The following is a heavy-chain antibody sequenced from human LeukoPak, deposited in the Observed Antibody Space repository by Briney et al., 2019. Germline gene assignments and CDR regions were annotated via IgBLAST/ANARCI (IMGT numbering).Heavy chain of an antibody. Sequence: SVKVSCKASGGTFSSYAISWARQAPGQGLKWMGGIIPIFGTANYAQKFQGRVTITADESTSTAYMELSSLRSEDTAVYYCAREPHYGSGSPHGVDVWGQGTTVTVSS. J-gene: IGHJ6*02. D-gene: IGHD3-10*01. CDR2: IIPIFGTA. V-gene: IGHV1-69*13. CDR1: GGTFSSYA. CDR3: AREPHYGSGSPHGVDV.